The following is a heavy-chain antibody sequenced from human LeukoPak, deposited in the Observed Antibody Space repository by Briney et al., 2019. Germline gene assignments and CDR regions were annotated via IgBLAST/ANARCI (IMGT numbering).Heavy chain of an antibody. J-gene: IGHJ6*02. Sequence: GGSLRLSCAASGFTFSASAMHWVRQASGKGLEWVGRARGKPSNYATAYAASVEGRFTISRDDSKSTAYLHMNSLKTEDTAIYYCIRRDGSSGRYGMDVWGQGTTVTVSS. V-gene: IGHV3-73*01. CDR2: ARGKPSNYAT. CDR3: IRRDGSSGRYGMDV. CDR1: GFTFSASA. D-gene: IGHD3-10*01.